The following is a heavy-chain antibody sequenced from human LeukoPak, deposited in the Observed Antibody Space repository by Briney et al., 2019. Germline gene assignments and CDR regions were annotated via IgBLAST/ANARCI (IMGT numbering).Heavy chain of an antibody. J-gene: IGHJ3*02. CDR2: IWYDGSQE. CDR1: GFTFGDYH. Sequence: GGSLRLSCATSGFTFGDYHMHWVRQAPGRGLEWVAVIWYDGSQEYYADSVKGRFTISRDNSKNTLDLQMNSLRAEDTAVYYCARDSGELRNSFDIWGHGTMVTVSS. D-gene: IGHD1-7*01. V-gene: IGHV3-33*08. CDR3: ARDSGELRNSFDI.